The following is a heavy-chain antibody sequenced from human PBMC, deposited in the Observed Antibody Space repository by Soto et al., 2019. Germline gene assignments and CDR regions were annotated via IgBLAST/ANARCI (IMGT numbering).Heavy chain of an antibody. Sequence: QLQLQESGPGLVKPSETLSLTCTVSSGSISSTIYSWDWIRQRPGKGLEWIGSIFYSGSTYYNPSLKSRVTISVDTSKNQFSLTLTSVTAADTAVYYCARQCRGVTCHWFVPWGQRTLVTVSS. CDR3: ARQCRGVTCHWFVP. V-gene: IGHV4-39*01. J-gene: IGHJ5*02. CDR1: SGSISSTIYS. CDR2: IFYSGST. D-gene: IGHD2-15*01.